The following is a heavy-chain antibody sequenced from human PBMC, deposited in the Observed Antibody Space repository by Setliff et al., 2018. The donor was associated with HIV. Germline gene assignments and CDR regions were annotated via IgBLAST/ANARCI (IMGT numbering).Heavy chain of an antibody. CDR3: ARERTSSSHPAGHFDS. J-gene: IGHJ4*02. Sequence: ASVKVSCKASGYTFTTYDITWVRQAPGQGLEWLGWISPYNGHTNFAQKFQGRVTMTTDTATSTAYMELSSLRSDDTAVYFCARERTSSSHPAGHFDSWGQGTMVTVSS. V-gene: IGHV1-18*01. D-gene: IGHD6-13*01. CDR1: GYTFTTYD. CDR2: ISPYNGHT.